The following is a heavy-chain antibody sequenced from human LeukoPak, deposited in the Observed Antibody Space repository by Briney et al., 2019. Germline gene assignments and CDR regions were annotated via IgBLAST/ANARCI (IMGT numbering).Heavy chain of an antibody. CDR2: IIPIFGTA. CDR1: GGTFSSYA. CDR3: ASGRAAAFDY. Sequence: GASVKVSCKASGGTFSSYAISWVRQAPEQGLERMGGIIPIFGTANYAQKFQGRVTITADESTSTAYMELSSLRSEDTAVYYCASGRAAAFDYWGQGTLVTVSS. D-gene: IGHD6-25*01. J-gene: IGHJ4*02. V-gene: IGHV1-69*13.